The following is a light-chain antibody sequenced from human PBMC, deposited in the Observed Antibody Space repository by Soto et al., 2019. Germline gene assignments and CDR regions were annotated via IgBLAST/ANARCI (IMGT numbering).Light chain of an antibody. V-gene: IGLV2-11*01. J-gene: IGLJ2*01. CDR1: SNDVGGFNY. CDR2: DVT. CDR3: CSYAGLYTVV. Sequence: QSALTQPRSVSGSPGQSVTISCTGTSNDVGGFNYVSWYRQHPGKAPKVMIYDVTKRPSGVPDRFSGSKSGNTASLTISGLQADDEADYYCCSYAGLYTVVFGGGTKVTVL.